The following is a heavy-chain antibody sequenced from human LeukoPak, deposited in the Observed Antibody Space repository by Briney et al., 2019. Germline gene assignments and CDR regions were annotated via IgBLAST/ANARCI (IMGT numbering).Heavy chain of an antibody. V-gene: IGHV4-59*01. D-gene: IGHD1-14*01. Sequence: SETLSLTCTVSGGSINFYYWHWMRQPPGKGLEWIGHTFYSGNVRYNPSLGSRVTISVDRSRNQISLNLNSVTAADTAVYYCAKGGPEASAGLSWFDPWGQGALVTVSS. CDR2: TFYSGNV. CDR1: GGSINFYY. J-gene: IGHJ5*02. CDR3: AKGGPEASAGLSWFDP.